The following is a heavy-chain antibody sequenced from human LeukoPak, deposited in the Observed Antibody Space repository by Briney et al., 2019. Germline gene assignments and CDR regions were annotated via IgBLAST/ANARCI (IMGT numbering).Heavy chain of an antibody. J-gene: IGHJ3*02. Sequence: PGGSLRLSCAASGFTFSSYGMHWVRQAPGKGLEWVAVIWYDGSNKHYADSVKGRFTISRDNSKNTLYLQMNSLRAEDTAVYYCARTVGATMMAAFDIWGQGTMVTVSS. D-gene: IGHD1-26*01. CDR2: IWYDGSNK. CDR3: ARTVGATMMAAFDI. CDR1: GFTFSSYG. V-gene: IGHV3-33*01.